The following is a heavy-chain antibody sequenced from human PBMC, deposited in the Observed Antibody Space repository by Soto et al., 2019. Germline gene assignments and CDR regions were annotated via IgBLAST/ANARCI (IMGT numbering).Heavy chain of an antibody. D-gene: IGHD7-27*01. V-gene: IGHV3-74*01. CDR3: ASSLLTPFDY. CDR2: INSDGSST. Sequence: EVQLVESGGGLVQPGGSLRLSCAASGFTFSSYWMHWVRQAPGKGLVWVSRINSDGSSTFYADSVKGRFTISRDNAKNTLYLQMNILRADDTAVYYCASSLLTPFDYWGQGTLVTVSS. CDR1: GFTFSSYW. J-gene: IGHJ4*02.